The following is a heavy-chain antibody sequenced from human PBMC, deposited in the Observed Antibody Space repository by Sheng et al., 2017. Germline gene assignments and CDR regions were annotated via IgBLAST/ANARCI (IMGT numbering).Heavy chain of an antibody. Sequence: QVQLVQSGAEVKKPGSSVKVSCKASGGTFSSYTISWVRQAPGQGLEWMGRIIPILGIANYAQKFQGRVTITADKSTSTAYMELSSLRSEDTAVYYCARLDYDFWSGYALGYMDVWGKGTTVTVSS. CDR3: ARLDYDFWSGYALGYMDV. CDR1: GGTFSSYT. J-gene: IGHJ6*03. V-gene: IGHV1-69*02. D-gene: IGHD3-3*01. CDR2: IIPILGIA.